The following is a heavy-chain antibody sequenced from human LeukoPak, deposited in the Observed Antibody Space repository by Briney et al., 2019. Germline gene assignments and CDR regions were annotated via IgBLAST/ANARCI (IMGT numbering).Heavy chain of an antibody. J-gene: IGHJ4*02. CDR3: AQMSSGYDVFDY. V-gene: IGHV3-53*01. CDR2: IYSGGST. CDR1: GFTVSSNY. D-gene: IGHD5-12*01. Sequence: GGSLRLSCAASGFTVSSNYMSWVRQAPGKGLEWVSVIYSGGSTYYADSVKGRFTISRDNSKNTLYLQMNSLRAEDTAVYYCAQMSSGYDVFDYWGQGTLVTVSS.